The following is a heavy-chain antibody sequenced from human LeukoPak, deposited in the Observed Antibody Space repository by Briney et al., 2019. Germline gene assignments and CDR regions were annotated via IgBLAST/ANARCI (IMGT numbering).Heavy chain of an antibody. Sequence: GGSLSLSCAASGFTFSSYALSWVRQAPGKGLEWVSTINGNGGSTYYAASVKGRFTISRDNSKSTLYLQMSSVTAEDTAIYYCARDLTLSETFFDYWGQGTLVTVSS. CDR2: INGNGGST. D-gene: IGHD1-14*01. V-gene: IGHV3-23*01. CDR3: ARDLTLSETFFDY. CDR1: GFTFSSYA. J-gene: IGHJ4*02.